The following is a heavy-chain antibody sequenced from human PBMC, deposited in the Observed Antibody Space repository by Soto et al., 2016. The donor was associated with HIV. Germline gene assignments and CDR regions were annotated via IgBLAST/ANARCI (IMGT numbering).Heavy chain of an antibody. CDR2: SKSKSDGGTT. CDR3: TTGWYSGTRRFDY. Sequence: EVQLVESGGGLVKPGGSLRLSCAASGFTFSNAWMSWVRQAPGKGLEWVGRSKSKSDGGTTDYAAPVKGRFPISRDDTKNTLYLQMNSLKTEDTAVYYCTTGWYSGTRRFDYWGQGTLVIVSS. D-gene: IGHD1-26*01. CDR1: GFTFSNAW. J-gene: IGHJ4*02. V-gene: IGHV3-15*01.